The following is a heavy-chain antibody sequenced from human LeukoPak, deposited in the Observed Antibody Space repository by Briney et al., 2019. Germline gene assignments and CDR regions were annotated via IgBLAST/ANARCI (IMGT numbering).Heavy chain of an antibody. Sequence: PSETLSLTCAVYGGSFSGYYWSWIRQPPGKGLEWIGEINHSGSTNYNPSLKSRVTISVDTSKNQFSLKLSSVTAADTAVYYCAKQNWGGTSWFCHRGQGTLVTVSS. D-gene: IGHD3-16*01. CDR2: INHSGST. V-gene: IGHV4-34*01. CDR3: AKQNWGGTSWFCH. J-gene: IGHJ4*02. CDR1: GGSFSGYY.